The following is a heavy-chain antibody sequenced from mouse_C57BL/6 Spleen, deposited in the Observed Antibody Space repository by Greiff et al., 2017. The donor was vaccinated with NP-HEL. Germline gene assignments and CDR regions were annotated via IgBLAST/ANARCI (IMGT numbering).Heavy chain of an antibody. J-gene: IGHJ3*01. Sequence: DVKPQESGPGLVKPSQSLSLTCSVTGYSITSGYYWNWIRQFPGNKLEWMGYISYDGSNNYNPSLKNRISITRDTSKNQFFLKLNSVTTEDTATYYCARGGYDGYFAYWGQGTLVTVSA. D-gene: IGHD2-3*01. CDR2: ISYDGSN. V-gene: IGHV3-6*01. CDR3: ARGGYDGYFAY. CDR1: GYSITSGYY.